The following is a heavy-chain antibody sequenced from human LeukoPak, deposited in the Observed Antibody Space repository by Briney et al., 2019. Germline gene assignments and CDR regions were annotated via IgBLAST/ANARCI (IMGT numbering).Heavy chain of an antibody. CDR1: GVSFSGYY. D-gene: IGHD6-6*01. CDR3: ARIEYSSSCDY. J-gene: IGHJ4*02. V-gene: IGHV4-34*01. Sequence: PSETLSLTCAVYGVSFSGYYWSWLRQPPGKGLECIGSIYYSGSTYYNPSLKRRVTISVDTSKNQFSLKLSSVTAADTAVYYCARIEYSSSCDYWGQGTLVTVSS. CDR2: IYYSGST.